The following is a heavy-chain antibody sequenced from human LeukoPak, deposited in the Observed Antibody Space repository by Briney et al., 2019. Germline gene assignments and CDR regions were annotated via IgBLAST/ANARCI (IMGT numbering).Heavy chain of an antibody. V-gene: IGHV3-21*05. J-gene: IGHJ4*02. Sequence: GGSLRLSCAASGFTFSSYAMSWVRQAPGKGLEWVSYISSSSSYTNYADSVKGRFTISRDNAKNSLYLQMNSLRAEDTAVYYCARKGDYYYDSSGYSYYFDYWGQGTLVTVSS. CDR1: GFTFSSYA. D-gene: IGHD3-22*01. CDR3: ARKGDYYYDSSGYSYYFDY. CDR2: ISSSSSYT.